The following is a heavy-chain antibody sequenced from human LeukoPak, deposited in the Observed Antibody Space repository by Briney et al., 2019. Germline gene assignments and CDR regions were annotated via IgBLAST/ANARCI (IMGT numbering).Heavy chain of an antibody. CDR3: ARQRGRSSGWGGVYNWFDP. Sequence: KPSETLSLTCAVYGGSFSGNYWSWIRQPPGKGLEWIGEINHSGSTNYNPSLKSRVTISVDTSKNQFSLKLSSVTAADTAVYYCARQRGRSSGWGGVYNWFDPWGQGTLVTVSS. J-gene: IGHJ5*02. CDR2: INHSGST. V-gene: IGHV4-34*01. CDR1: GGSFSGNY. D-gene: IGHD6-19*01.